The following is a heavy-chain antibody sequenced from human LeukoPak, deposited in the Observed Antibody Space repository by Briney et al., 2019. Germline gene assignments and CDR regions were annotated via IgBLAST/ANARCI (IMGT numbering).Heavy chain of an antibody. J-gene: IGHJ4*02. Sequence: GESLKISCKGSGSRFTNYWIGWVRQMPGKGLEWMGIIYPGDSDSRNSPSFQAQVSISADKSINTAYLQWSSLKASDTAMYYCARLSVIAADGTHYFDYWGQGTLVTVSS. CDR1: GSRFTNYW. V-gene: IGHV5-51*01. CDR2: IYPGDSDS. CDR3: ARLSVIAADGTHYFDY. D-gene: IGHD6-13*01.